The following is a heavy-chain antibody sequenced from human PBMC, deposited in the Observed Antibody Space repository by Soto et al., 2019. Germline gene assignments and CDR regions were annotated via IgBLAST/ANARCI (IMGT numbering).Heavy chain of an antibody. D-gene: IGHD2-2*01. CDR3: ARVPICSSTSCYARGSIWFDP. J-gene: IGHJ5*02. CDR2: IYYSGST. V-gene: IGHV4-31*03. CDR1: GGSISSGGYY. Sequence: SETLSLTCTVSGGSISSGGYYWSWIRQHPGKGLEWIGYIYYSGSTYYNPSLKSRVTISVDTSKNQFSLKLSSVTAADTAVYYCARVPICSSTSCYARGSIWFDPWGQGTLVTVSS.